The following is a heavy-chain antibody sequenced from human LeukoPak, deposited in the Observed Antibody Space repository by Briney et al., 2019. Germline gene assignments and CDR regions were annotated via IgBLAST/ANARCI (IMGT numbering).Heavy chain of an antibody. J-gene: IGHJ4*02. V-gene: IGHV4-39*01. CDR3: ASEVKTTVTMYFEY. D-gene: IGHD4-17*01. Sequence: SETLSLSCIVSGGSDSSTTYYWSWIRQPPGKGLEWIGSIYYSGSTYYNPSLKSRVTISVDTSKNQFSLKLSSVTAADTAVYYCASEVKTTVTMYFEYWGEGTLVTVSS. CDR1: GGSDSSTTYY. CDR2: IYYSGST.